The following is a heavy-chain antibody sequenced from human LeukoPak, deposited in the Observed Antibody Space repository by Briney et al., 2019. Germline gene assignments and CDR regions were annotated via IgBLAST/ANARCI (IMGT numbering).Heavy chain of an antibody. D-gene: IGHD2-2*01. CDR3: ARDRIVVVPAAMPAGYYYYYYYGMDV. V-gene: IGHV4-31*03. CDR2: IYYSGST. CDR1: GGSISSGGYY. Sequence: SQTLSLTCTVSGGSISSGGYYWSWIRQHPGKGLEWIGYIYYSGSTYYNPSLKSRVTISVDTSKNQFSLKLSSVTAADTAVYYCARDRIVVVPAAMPAGYYYYYYYGMDVWGQGTTVTVSS. J-gene: IGHJ6*02.